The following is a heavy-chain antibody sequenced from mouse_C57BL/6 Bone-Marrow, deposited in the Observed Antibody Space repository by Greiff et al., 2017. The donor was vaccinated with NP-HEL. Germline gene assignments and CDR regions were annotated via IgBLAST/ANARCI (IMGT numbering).Heavy chain of an antibody. CDR1: GFTFTDYY. V-gene: IGHV7-3*01. CDR2: IRNKANGYTT. Sequence: EVQLVESGGGLVQPGGSLSLSCAASGFTFTDYYMSWVRQPPGKALEWLGFIRNKANGYTTEYSASVKGRFTISRDNSQSILYLQMNALRAEDSATYYCARYRIYYGYDFDYWGQGTTLTVSS. D-gene: IGHD2-2*01. CDR3: ARYRIYYGYDFDY. J-gene: IGHJ2*01.